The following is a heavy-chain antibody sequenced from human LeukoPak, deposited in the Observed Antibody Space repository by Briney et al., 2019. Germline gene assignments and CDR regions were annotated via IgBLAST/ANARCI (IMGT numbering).Heavy chain of an antibody. CDR1: GFTIINSW. Sequence: GGSLRLSCAASGFTIINSWMTWVRQAPGKGLEWVANIKQDESEKYYVDSVKGRFTISRDNAKNSLSLQMISLRAEDTAVYYCARLESWTFDIWGQGTMVTVSS. D-gene: IGHD5-12*01. J-gene: IGHJ3*02. V-gene: IGHV3-7*01. CDR2: IKQDESEK. CDR3: ARLESWTFDI.